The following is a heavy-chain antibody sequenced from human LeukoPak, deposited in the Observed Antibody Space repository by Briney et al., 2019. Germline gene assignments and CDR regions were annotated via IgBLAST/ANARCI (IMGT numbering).Heavy chain of an antibody. D-gene: IGHD6-6*01. V-gene: IGHV4-4*02. Sequence: PSETLSLTCAVSGGSISSSNWWSWVRQPPGKGLEWIGEIYHSGSTNYNPSLKSRVTISVDKSKNQFSLKLSSVTAADTAVYYCARTRIAARGPYYFDYWGQGTLVTVSS. CDR2: IYHSGST. CDR3: ARTRIAARGPYYFDY. CDR1: GGSISSSNW. J-gene: IGHJ4*02.